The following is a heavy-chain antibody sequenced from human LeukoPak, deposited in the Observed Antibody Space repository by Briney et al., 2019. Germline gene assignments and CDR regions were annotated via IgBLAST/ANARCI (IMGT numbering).Heavy chain of an antibody. CDR3: AREPFWSGYYSNLHFDY. D-gene: IGHD3-3*01. Sequence: GGSLRLSCAASGFTFSSYGFHWVRQAPGKGLEWVTFIRYDGSNKYYADSVKGRFTISRDNTKNSLYLQMNSLRAEDTAVYYCAREPFWSGYYSNLHFDYWGQGTLVTVSS. J-gene: IGHJ4*02. V-gene: IGHV3-30*02. CDR2: IRYDGSNK. CDR1: GFTFSSYG.